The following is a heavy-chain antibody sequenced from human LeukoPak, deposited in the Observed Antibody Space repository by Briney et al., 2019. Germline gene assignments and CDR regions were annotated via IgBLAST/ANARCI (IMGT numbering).Heavy chain of an antibody. Sequence: PGGSLRLSCAASGFTVSSIHMVWVRQAPGKGLEWVSALSGSGRSTYYADSVKGRFTVSRDNSKNTLYLQMNSLRAEDTAVYYCAKTIFGDYGFIDYWGQGTLVTVSS. V-gene: IGHV3-23*01. J-gene: IGHJ4*02. D-gene: IGHD4-17*01. CDR3: AKTIFGDYGFIDY. CDR2: LSGSGRST. CDR1: GFTVSSIH.